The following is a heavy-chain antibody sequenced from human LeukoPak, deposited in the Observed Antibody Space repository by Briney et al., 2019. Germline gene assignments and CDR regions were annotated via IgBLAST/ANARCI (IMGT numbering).Heavy chain of an antibody. J-gene: IGHJ4*02. V-gene: IGHV3-23*01. D-gene: IGHD1-26*01. Sequence: PGGSLRLSCGASGFTFSSYAMSWVRQAPGKGLEWVSAISGSGGSTYYADSVKGRFTISRDNARNTLYRQMNILRADDTAVYYCVRDLGGRSGHWGPGALVTVSS. CDR1: GFTFSSYA. CDR2: ISGSGGST. CDR3: VRDLGGRSGH.